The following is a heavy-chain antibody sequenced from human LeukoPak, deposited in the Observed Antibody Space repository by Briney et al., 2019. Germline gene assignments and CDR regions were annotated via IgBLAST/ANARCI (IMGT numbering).Heavy chain of an antibody. CDR1: GFXFGDYA. Sequence: GRSLRLSCTASGFXFGDYAMSWVRQAPGKGLEWVGFIRSKTYGGTTEYAASVKGRFSISRDDSKSIAYLQMNSLKTEDTAVYFCTRGGMVRGVLDYWGQGTLVTVSS. CDR2: IRSKTYGGTT. CDR3: TRGGMVRGVLDY. J-gene: IGHJ4*02. V-gene: IGHV3-49*04. D-gene: IGHD3-10*01.